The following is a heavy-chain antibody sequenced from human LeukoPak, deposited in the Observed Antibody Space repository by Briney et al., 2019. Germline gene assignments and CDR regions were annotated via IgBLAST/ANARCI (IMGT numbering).Heavy chain of an antibody. CDR3: ARGEQWLGRSAFDI. V-gene: IGHV1-69*13. J-gene: IGHJ3*02. Sequence: ASVEVSCKASGGTFSSYAISWVRQAPGQGLEWMGGIIPIFGTANYAQKFQGRVTITADESTSTAYMELSSLRSEDTAVYYCARGEQWLGRSAFDIWGQGTMVTVSS. D-gene: IGHD6-19*01. CDR2: IIPIFGTA. CDR1: GGTFSSYA.